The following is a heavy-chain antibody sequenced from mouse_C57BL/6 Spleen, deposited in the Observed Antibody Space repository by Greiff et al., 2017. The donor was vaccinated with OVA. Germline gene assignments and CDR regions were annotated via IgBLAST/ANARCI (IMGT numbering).Heavy chain of an antibody. CDR1: GYTFTSYG. CDR3: ARYYDGYFYFDY. Sequence: VQLQQSGAELARPGASVKLSCKASGYTFTSYGISWVKQRTGQGLEWIGEIYPRSGNTYYNEKFKGKATLTADKSSSTAYMELRSLTSEDSAVYFCARYYDGYFYFDYWGQGTTLTVSS. J-gene: IGHJ2*01. V-gene: IGHV1-81*01. CDR2: IYPRSGNT. D-gene: IGHD2-3*01.